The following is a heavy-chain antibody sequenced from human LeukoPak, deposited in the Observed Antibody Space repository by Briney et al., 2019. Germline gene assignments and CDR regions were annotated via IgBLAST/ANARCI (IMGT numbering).Heavy chain of an antibody. D-gene: IGHD6-13*01. Sequence: AASVKVSCKASGYTFTSYYMHWVRQAPGQGLEWMGWINPNSGGTNYAQKFQGWVTMTRDTSISTAYMELSRLRSDDTAVYYCARAPYSSSDDAFDIWDQGTMVTVSS. V-gene: IGHV1-2*04. CDR3: ARAPYSSSDDAFDI. J-gene: IGHJ3*02. CDR2: INPNSGGT. CDR1: GYTFTSYY.